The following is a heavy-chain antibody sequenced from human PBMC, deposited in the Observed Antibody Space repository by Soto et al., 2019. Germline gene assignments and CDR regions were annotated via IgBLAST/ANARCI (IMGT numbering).Heavy chain of an antibody. CDR1: GGSISSGAYY. V-gene: IGHV4-31*03. J-gene: IGHJ5*02. D-gene: IGHD3-22*01. CDR2: MHYSGIA. CDR3: ARYYFDNSGYSNWFDP. Sequence: QVQLQESGPGLVKPSQTLSLTCTVSGGSISSGAYYWSWIHQHSEKGLEWIGYMHYSGIAYYNPSLTSRVTISVDTSKNQFSLKLSSVTAADTAVYYCARYYFDNSGYSNWFDPWGRGTLVTVSS.